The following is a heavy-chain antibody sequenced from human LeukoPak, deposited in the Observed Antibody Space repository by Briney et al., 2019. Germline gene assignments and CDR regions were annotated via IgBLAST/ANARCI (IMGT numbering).Heavy chain of an antibody. CDR3: AKGSGSYFSGWFDP. Sequence: GGSLRLSCAASGFTFDDYAMHWVRQAPGKGLEWVSGISWNSGSIGYADSVKGRFTISRDNAKNSLYLQMNSLRAEDTALYYCAKGSGSYFSGWFDPWGQGTLVTVSS. D-gene: IGHD1-26*01. V-gene: IGHV3-9*01. CDR1: GFTFDDYA. J-gene: IGHJ5*02. CDR2: ISWNSGSI.